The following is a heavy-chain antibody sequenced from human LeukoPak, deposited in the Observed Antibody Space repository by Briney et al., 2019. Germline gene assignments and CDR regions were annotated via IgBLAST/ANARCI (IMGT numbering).Heavy chain of an antibody. V-gene: IGHV4-31*03. D-gene: IGHD3-10*01. J-gene: IGHJ5*02. CDR1: GDSISSGDYY. Sequence: SQTLSLTCTVSGDSISSGDYYCSWIRQHPGEGLEWIGYIYYSGSTYYNPSLKSRVTISVDTSKNQFSLKLSSVTAADTAVYYCARRNYGLGDNNWFDPWGQGTLVTVSS. CDR3: ARRNYGLGDNNWFDP. CDR2: IYYSGST.